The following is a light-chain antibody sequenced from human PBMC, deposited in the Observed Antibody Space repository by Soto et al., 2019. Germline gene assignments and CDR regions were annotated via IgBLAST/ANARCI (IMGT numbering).Light chain of an antibody. CDR3: SSYAGSNHVV. J-gene: IGLJ2*01. CDR2: DDD. CDR1: SSNIGGNS. Sequence: QSVMTQPPSVSAAPGQKVTISCSGSSSNIGGNSVSWYQQLPGTAPKLLIYDDDKRPSGIPDRFSGSKSGNTASLTVSGLQAEDEADYYCSSYAGSNHVVFGGGTQLTVL. V-gene: IGLV1-51*01.